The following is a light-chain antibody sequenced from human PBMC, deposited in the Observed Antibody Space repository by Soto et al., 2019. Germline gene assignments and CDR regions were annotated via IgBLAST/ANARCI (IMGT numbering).Light chain of an antibody. J-gene: IGKJ1*01. V-gene: IGKV1-5*03. Sequence: DIQMTQSPSTLSASVGDRVTITCRASQSVDTCLAWYQQKPGKAPHLLIYKASSLETGVPPRFSGSGSVTEFTLTIGSLQPDDFATYYCQQCYRYPWTFGQGTKVEIK. CDR2: KAS. CDR3: QQCYRYPWT. CDR1: QSVDTC.